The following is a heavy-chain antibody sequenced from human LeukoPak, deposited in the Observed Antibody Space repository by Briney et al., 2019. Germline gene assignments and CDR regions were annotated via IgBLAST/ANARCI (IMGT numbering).Heavy chain of an antibody. CDR1: GGSFSGYY. CDR3: ARVRVITMFDP. J-gene: IGHJ5*02. V-gene: IGHV4-34*01. D-gene: IGHD3-22*01. CDR2: INHSGST. Sequence: PSETLSLTCAVYGGSFSGYYWSWIRQPPGKGLEWIGEINHSGSTNYNPSLKSRVTISVDTSKNQFSLKLSFVTAADTAVYYCARVRVITMFDPWGQGTLVTVSS.